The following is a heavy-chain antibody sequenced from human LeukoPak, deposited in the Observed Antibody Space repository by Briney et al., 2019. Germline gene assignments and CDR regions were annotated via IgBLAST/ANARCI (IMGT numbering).Heavy chain of an antibody. CDR3: ARDLYDSSGTDAFDI. CDR2: INPNSGGT. CDR1: GYTFTGYY. V-gene: IGHV1-2*02. D-gene: IGHD3-22*01. J-gene: IGHJ3*02. Sequence: ASLKVSCKASGYTFTGYYMHWVRQAPGQGLEWMGWINPNSGGTNYAQKFQGRVTMTRDTSISTAYMELSRLRSDDSAVYHCARDLYDSSGTDAFDIWGQGTMVTVSS.